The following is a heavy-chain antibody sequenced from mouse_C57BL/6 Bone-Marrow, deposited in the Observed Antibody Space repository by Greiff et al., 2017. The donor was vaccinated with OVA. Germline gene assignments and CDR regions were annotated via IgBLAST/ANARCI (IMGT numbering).Heavy chain of an antibody. Sequence: VQLQQSGAELARPGASVKLSCKASGYTFTSYGISWVKQRTGQGLEWIGEIYPRSGNTYYNEKFKGKATLTADKSSSTAYMELRSLTSEDSAVYFCANYYYGSRFDYWGQGTTLTVSS. CDR3: ANYYYGSRFDY. V-gene: IGHV1-81*01. CDR1: GYTFTSYG. J-gene: IGHJ2*01. CDR2: IYPRSGNT. D-gene: IGHD1-1*01.